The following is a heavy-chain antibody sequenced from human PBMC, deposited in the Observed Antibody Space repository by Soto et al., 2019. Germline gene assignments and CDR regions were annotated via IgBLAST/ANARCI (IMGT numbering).Heavy chain of an antibody. CDR3: ARETTSYYYYYMDV. CDR1: GYTFTSYA. CDR2: INAGNGNT. D-gene: IGHD1-7*01. J-gene: IGHJ6*03. V-gene: IGHV1-3*01. Sequence: ASVKVSCKASGYTFTSYAMHWVRQAPGQRLEWMGWINAGNGNTKYSQKFQGRVTITRDTSASTAYMELSSLRSEDTAVYYCARETTSYYYYYMDVCGKGTTVTVSS.